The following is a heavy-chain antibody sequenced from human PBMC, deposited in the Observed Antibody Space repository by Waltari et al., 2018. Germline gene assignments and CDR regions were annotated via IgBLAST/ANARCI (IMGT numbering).Heavy chain of an antibody. J-gene: IGHJ4*02. V-gene: IGHV1-2*02. CDR3: ARDERGGSASYGARDYFAY. CDR1: GYTFTDYY. D-gene: IGHD1-26*01. CDR2: INPKSGDT. Sequence: QVQLVQSGAEVKKTGASVKVSCKASGYTFTDYYIHWVRQAPGQGLKWMGWINPKSGDTNYAQKFQGRVTMTRDTAINIAYMELSRLRSDDTAVYYCARDERGGSASYGARDYFAYWGQGTLVTVSS.